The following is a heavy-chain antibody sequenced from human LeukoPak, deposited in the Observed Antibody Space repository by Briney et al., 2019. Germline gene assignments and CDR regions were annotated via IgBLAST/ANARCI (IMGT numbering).Heavy chain of an antibody. J-gene: IGHJ3*02. CDR1: GGSISSTTFY. CDR3: VRDNERWPHYAFDI. CDR2: IYYSGST. Sequence: PSETLSLTCTVSGGSISSTTFYWGWVRQPPGKGLEWIGNIYYSGSTYYNPSLKSRVTISVDTSKNHFSLKLSSVTAADTAVYYCVRDNERWPHYAFDIWGQGTMVTVSS. V-gene: IGHV4-39*07. D-gene: IGHD5-24*01.